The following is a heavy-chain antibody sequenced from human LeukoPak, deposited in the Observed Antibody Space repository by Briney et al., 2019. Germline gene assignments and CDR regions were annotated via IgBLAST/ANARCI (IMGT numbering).Heavy chain of an antibody. CDR3: ARVGKLVVGNDITQSAFDI. V-gene: IGHV3-7*03. CDR1: GFTFKNYW. J-gene: IGHJ3*02. CDR2: IKEDGGEK. Sequence: GESLRISCAASGFTFKNYWMTWVRQVPGKGLERVARIKEDGGEKYHVDSVEGRFTISRDNAKSSLYLQMNSLRAEDTAVYYCARVGKLVVGNDITQSAFDIWGQGTMVTVSS. D-gene: IGHD3-22*01.